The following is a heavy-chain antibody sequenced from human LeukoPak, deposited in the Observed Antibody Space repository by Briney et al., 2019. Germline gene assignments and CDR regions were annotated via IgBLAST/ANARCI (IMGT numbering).Heavy chain of an antibody. J-gene: IGHJ3*02. CDR3: TTDLGITMVRGVIGDAFDI. CDR1: GFTFSNAW. CDR2: IKSKTDGGTT. D-gene: IGHD3-10*01. Sequence: GGSLRLPCAASGFTFSNAWMTWVRQAPGKGLEWVGRIKSKTDGGTTDYAAPVKGRFTISRDDSQNTQYLQMNSLKTEDTAVYYCTTDLGITMVRGVIGDAFDIWGQGTMVTVSS. V-gene: IGHV3-15*01.